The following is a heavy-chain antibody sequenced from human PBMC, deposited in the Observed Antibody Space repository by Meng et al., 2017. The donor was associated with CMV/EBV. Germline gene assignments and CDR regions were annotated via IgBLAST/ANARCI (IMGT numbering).Heavy chain of an antibody. J-gene: IGHJ4*02. CDR1: GGSISSYY. Sequence: GSLRLSCTVSGGSISSYYWSWIRQPPGKGLEWIGYIYYSGSTNYNPSLKSRVTISVDTSKNQFSLKLSSVTAADTAVYYCARNKARSSSSRYHFDYWGQGTLVTVSS. CDR2: IYYSGST. V-gene: IGHV4-59*01. D-gene: IGHD6-13*01. CDR3: ARNKARSSSSRYHFDY.